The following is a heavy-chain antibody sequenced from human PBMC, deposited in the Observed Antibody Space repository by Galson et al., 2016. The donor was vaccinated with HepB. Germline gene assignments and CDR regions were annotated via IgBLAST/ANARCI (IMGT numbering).Heavy chain of an antibody. J-gene: IGHJ4*02. CDR2: ITPSGRST. CDR1: GYTFTSFY. CDR3: ATIGYDSTWSATGVPKFDF. V-gene: IGHV1-46*01. D-gene: IGHD6-13*01. Sequence: SVKVSCKASGYTFTSFYMHWVRQAPGQGLEWMGVITPSGRSTSYAQNFQGRVTMTSDTSTSTVYMELSSLRAEDTAVYYCATIGYDSTWSATGVPKFDFWGQGTLVTVSS.